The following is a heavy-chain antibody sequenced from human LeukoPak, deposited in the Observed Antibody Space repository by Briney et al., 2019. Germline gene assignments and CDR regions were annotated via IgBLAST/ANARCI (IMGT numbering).Heavy chain of an antibody. D-gene: IGHD3-10*01. J-gene: IGHJ5*02. Sequence: SETLSLTCAVYGGSFSGYYWSWIRQPPGKGLEWIGEINHSGSTNYNPSLKSRVTISVDTSKNQFSLKLISVTAADTAVYYCARGDHRWYYYGSGSYSYWFDPWGQGTLVTVSS. CDR3: ARGDHRWYYYGSGSYSYWFDP. CDR1: GGSFSGYY. V-gene: IGHV4-34*01. CDR2: INHSGST.